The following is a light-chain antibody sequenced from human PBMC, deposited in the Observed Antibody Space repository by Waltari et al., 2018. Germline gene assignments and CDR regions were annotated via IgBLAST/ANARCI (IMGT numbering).Light chain of an antibody. CDR3: SSYTSSSTWV. CDR2: EVS. Sequence: QSALTQPPSVSGSPGQSVIISCPGTNSDVHIFRRVSWYQQSPGTAPRLMIYEVSNRPSGVPDRFSGSKSGNTASLTISGLQAEDEGDYYCSSYTSSSTWVFGGGTKVTVL. V-gene: IGLV2-18*02. J-gene: IGLJ3*02. CDR1: NSDVHIFRR.